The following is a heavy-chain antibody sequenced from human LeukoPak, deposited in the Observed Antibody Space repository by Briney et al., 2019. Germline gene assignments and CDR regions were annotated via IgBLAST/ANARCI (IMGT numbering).Heavy chain of an antibody. Sequence: PSETLSLTCTVSGGSISTSSYYWGWIRQPPGKGLEWIGSIYFSGSTYYNPSLKSRVTISVDTSKNQFSLRLSSVTAADTAVYYCARAYPRYYYYFMDVWGKGTTVTVSS. V-gene: IGHV4-39*07. CDR3: ARAYPRYYYYFMDV. CDR2: IYFSGST. CDR1: GGSISTSSYY. J-gene: IGHJ6*03.